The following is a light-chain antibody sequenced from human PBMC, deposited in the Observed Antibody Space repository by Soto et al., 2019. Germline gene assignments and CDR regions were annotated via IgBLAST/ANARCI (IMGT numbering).Light chain of an antibody. CDR3: QQYDSYPLT. CDR1: QSINNL. CDR2: DVS. Sequence: DVQMTQSPSTLSASVGDRVTITCRASQSINNLLAWYQQKPGKAPKFLIYDVSTLESGVPSRFSGSGSGTEFTLTISSLQPEDCATYSCQQYDSYPLTFGGGTRVEIK. J-gene: IGKJ4*01. V-gene: IGKV1-5*01.